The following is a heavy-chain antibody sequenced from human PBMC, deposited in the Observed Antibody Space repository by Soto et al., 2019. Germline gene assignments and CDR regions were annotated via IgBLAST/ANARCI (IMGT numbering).Heavy chain of an antibody. CDR3: TRRGGGNYPYYFDY. V-gene: IGHV4-34*01. J-gene: IGHJ4*02. CDR1: GGSFSGYY. CDR2: IDHRGVA. D-gene: IGHD2-21*01. Sequence: QVQLQQWGAGLLKPSETLSLACAVYGGSFSGYYWSRIRQPPGKGLEWIGEIDHRGVANYNPSLKSRVTISVDTSKNQFSLKLSSVAAADTAVYFCTRRGGGNYPYYFDYWGQGTLLTVSS.